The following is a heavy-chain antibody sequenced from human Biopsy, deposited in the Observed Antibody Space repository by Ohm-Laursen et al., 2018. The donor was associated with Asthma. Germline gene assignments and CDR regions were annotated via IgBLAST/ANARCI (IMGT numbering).Heavy chain of an antibody. CDR2: ISWNSGSI. J-gene: IGHJ4*02. Sequence: SLRLSCAASGFTFDDYAMHWVRQAPGRGLEWVSGISWNSGSIGYADSVKGRFTISRDNAKNSLYLQMSSLRAEDTALYYCAKGEWELLEANFDYWGQGTLVTVSS. CDR3: AKGEWELLEANFDY. V-gene: IGHV3-9*01. CDR1: GFTFDDYA. D-gene: IGHD1-26*01.